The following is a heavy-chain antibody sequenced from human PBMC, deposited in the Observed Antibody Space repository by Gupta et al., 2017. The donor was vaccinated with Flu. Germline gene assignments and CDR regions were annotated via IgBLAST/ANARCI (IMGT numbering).Heavy chain of an antibody. Sequence: QLQLQESGPGLVKSSETLSLTCTVSGGSISSSSYSWAWFRHPPGKGLEWIGSIYYSGSTYYNPSLKSRVTISVDTSKNQFSLKLSSVTAADTAGYYCAGQTPRITIFGVVANWFDPWGQGTLVTVSS. V-gene: IGHV4-39*01. CDR1: GGSISSSSYS. J-gene: IGHJ5*02. CDR3: AGQTPRITIFGVVANWFDP. CDR2: IYYSGST. D-gene: IGHD3-3*01.